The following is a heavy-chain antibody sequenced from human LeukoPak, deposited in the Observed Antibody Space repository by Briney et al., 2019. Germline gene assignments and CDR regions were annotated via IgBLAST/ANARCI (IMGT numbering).Heavy chain of an antibody. CDR3: AKSPTMIVVVKYFDY. V-gene: IGHV3-23*01. Sequence: GGSLRLSCAASGFTFSSYGMSWVRQAPGKGLEWVSSISGSVGTIYYADSVKGRFTISRVNSKNTLYLQMNSLRAEDTAVYYCAKSPTMIVVVKYFDYWGQGTLVTVSS. D-gene: IGHD3-22*01. CDR2: ISGSVGTI. CDR1: GFTFSSYG. J-gene: IGHJ4*02.